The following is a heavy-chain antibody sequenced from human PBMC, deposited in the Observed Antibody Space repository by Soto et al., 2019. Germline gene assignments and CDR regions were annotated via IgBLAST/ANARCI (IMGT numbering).Heavy chain of an antibody. CDR2: IIPIFGTA. CDR3: ARDLWYSGYVSGAFDI. J-gene: IGHJ3*02. CDR1: GGTFSSYA. D-gene: IGHD5-12*01. Sequence: GASVKVSCKASGGTFSSYAISWVRQAPGQGLEWMGGIIPIFGTANYAQKFQGRVTITADESTSTAYMELSSLRSEDTAVYYCARDLWYSGYVSGAFDIWGQGTMVTVSS. V-gene: IGHV1-69*13.